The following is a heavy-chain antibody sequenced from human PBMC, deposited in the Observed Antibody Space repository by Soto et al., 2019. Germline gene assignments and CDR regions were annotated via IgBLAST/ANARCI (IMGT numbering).Heavy chain of an antibody. CDR3: ARDHYCEYDS. Sequence: EVQLVESGGGLVQPGGSLRLSCAASGFTFSSYWMSWVRQAPGKGLEWVANIKQGGSEIYYVDSVKGRFTISRDNAKKSPYLQPKSRRDDDTAVYYCARDHYCEYDSRGQGTLVTVSS. D-gene: IGHD1-26*01. V-gene: IGHV3-7*01. CDR1: GFTFSSYW. CDR2: IKQGGSEI. J-gene: IGHJ4*02.